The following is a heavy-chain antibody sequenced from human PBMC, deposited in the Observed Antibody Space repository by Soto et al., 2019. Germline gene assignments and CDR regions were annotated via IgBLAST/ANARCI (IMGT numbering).Heavy chain of an antibody. CDR2: IYYSGST. D-gene: IGHD3-22*01. J-gene: IGHJ3*02. V-gene: IGHV4-59*01. CDR3: ARGLIGGYYLDDAFDI. CDR1: GGSISSYY. Sequence: SETLSLTCTVSGGSISSYYWSWIRQPPGKGLEWIGYIYYSGSTNYNPSLKSRVTISVDTSKNQFSLKLSSVTAADTAVYYCARGLIGGYYLDDAFDIWGQGTMVTVSS.